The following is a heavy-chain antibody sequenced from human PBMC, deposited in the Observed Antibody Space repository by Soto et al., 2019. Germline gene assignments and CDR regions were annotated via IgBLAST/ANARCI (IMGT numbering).Heavy chain of an antibody. J-gene: IGHJ5*02. D-gene: IGHD3-3*01. CDR3: ARGKKVTIFGVVTPRHLSP. CDR1: GGTFSSYT. Sequence: ASVKVSCKASGGTFSSYTISWVRQATGQGLEWMGWMNPNSGNTGYAQKFQGRVTMTRNTSISTAYMELSSLRSEDTAVYYCARGKKVTIFGVVTPRHLSPWGQGTLVTVSS. V-gene: IGHV1-8*02. CDR2: MNPNSGNT.